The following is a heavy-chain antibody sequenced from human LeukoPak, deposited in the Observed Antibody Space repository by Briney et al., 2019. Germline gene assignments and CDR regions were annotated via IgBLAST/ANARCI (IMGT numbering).Heavy chain of an antibody. Sequence: GASVKVSCKASGYTFGSYYLHWVRQAPGQGLEWMGVINPSGGSTRYAQKIQGRVTMTRDMSTSTVYMELSSLRSEDTALYYCARAGSGVGADHHPYYYYYGLDVWGQGTTVTVSS. J-gene: IGHJ6*02. V-gene: IGHV1-46*01. D-gene: IGHD1-26*01. CDR2: INPSGGST. CDR3: ARAGSGVGADHHPYYYYYGLDV. CDR1: GYTFGSYY.